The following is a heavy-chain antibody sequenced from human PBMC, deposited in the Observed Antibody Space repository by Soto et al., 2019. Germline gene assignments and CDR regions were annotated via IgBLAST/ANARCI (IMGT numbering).Heavy chain of an antibody. J-gene: IGHJ1*01. Sequence: QVQLQESSPGLVKPSETLSLTCSVSSGSVSSGTYSWSWIRQLPWSGLEWLAHIYSSGSTNYNAALKSRVTISVDTSKNQFSLILSSVTSADTAMYYCARDSEAAGYHYWGQGPLVTVAS. CDR2: IYSSGST. CDR1: SGSVSSGTYS. V-gene: IGHV4-61*01. CDR3: ARDSEAAGYHY. D-gene: IGHD5-18*01.